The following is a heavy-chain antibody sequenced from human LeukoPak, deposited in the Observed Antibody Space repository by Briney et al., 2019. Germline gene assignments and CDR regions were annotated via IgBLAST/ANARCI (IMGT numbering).Heavy chain of an antibody. Sequence: GGSLRLSCAASGFIFSSYAMSWVRQAPGKGLEWVSAISGTGGSIFYADSVRGRFTISRDNPKSTLYLQMNSLRAEDMAVYYCATPRSSYYYYGMDVWGQGTTVTVSS. J-gene: IGHJ6*02. CDR2: ISGTGGSI. CDR3: ATPRSSYYYYGMDV. V-gene: IGHV3-23*01. CDR1: GFIFSSYA.